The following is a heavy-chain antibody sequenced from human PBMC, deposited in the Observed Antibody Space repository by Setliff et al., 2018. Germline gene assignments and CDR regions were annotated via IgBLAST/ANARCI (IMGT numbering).Heavy chain of an antibody. Sequence: SVKVSCKASGGTFDSYSFTWLRQAPGQGLEWVGGFTPILLTPNYAQKFQGRITITADKSTSTAYMELSGLRSDDTAVYFCARPRSPKISIFGVTPFDYRGQGTLVTVSS. V-gene: IGHV1-69*06. CDR2: FTPILLTP. CDR3: ARPRSPKISIFGVTPFDY. J-gene: IGHJ4*02. D-gene: IGHD3-3*01. CDR1: GGTFDSYS.